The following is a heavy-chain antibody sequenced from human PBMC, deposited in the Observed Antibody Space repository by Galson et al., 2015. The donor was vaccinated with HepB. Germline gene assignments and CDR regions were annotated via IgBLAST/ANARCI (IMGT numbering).Heavy chain of an antibody. V-gene: IGHV3-30*19. CDR1: GFSMSNYG. D-gene: IGHD5-24*01. J-gene: IGHJ4*02. CDR2: ISYDGTNK. CDR3: ARAHSPPVATNLVVGYFDY. Sequence: SLRLSCAASGFSMSNYGMHWVRQAPGKGLEWVAVISYDGTNKYYADSVKGRFTISRGNSKNTLYLQMNSLRVEDTAVYYCARAHSPPVATNLVVGYFDYWGQGTLVTVAA.